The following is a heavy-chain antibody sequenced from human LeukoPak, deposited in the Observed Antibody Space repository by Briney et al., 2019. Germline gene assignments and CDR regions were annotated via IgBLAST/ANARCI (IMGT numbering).Heavy chain of an antibody. CDR3: ARRYDFWSGYPPPLDY. CDR1: GGSVSTYY. Sequence: SETLSLTCTVSGGSVSTYYWSWIRQPPGKGLEWIGYIYYTGSTNYNPSLKSRVTISVDTSKKQFSLKLSSVTAADTAVYYCARRYDFWSGYPPPLDYWGQGTLVTVSS. V-gene: IGHV4-59*02. CDR2: IYYTGST. J-gene: IGHJ4*02. D-gene: IGHD3-3*01.